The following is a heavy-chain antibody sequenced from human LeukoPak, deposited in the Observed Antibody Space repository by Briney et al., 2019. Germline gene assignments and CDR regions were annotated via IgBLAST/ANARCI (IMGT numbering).Heavy chain of an antibody. CDR1: GFTFSSYW. CDR2: IKQDGSEK. D-gene: IGHD2-2*01. J-gene: IGHJ5*02. Sequence: GGSLRLSCAASGFTFSSYWMSWVRQAPGKGLEWVANIKQDGSEKYYVDSVKGRFTIPRGNAKNSLYLQMNSLRAEDTAVYYCARESGYCSSTSCSHLGHWFDPWGQGTLVTVSS. V-gene: IGHV3-7*01. CDR3: ARESGYCSSTSCSHLGHWFDP.